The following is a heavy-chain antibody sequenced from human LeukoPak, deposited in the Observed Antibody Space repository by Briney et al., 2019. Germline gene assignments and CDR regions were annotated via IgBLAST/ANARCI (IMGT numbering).Heavy chain of an antibody. CDR1: GYTFTTYN. CDR3: ASLKNYYDSSGYLVTDAFDI. J-gene: IGHJ3*02. D-gene: IGHD3-22*01. Sequence: ASVKVSCKASGYTFTTYNINWVRQAPGQGLEWMGWISGYNGNTNYAQKLQGRVTLTTDTSTSTAYMELRSLKSDDTAVYYCASLKNYYDSSGYLVTDAFDIWGQGTMVTVSS. V-gene: IGHV1-18*01. CDR2: ISGYNGNT.